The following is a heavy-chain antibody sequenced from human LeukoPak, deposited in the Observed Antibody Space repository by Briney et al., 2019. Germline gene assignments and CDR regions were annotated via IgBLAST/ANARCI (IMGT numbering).Heavy chain of an antibody. J-gene: IGHJ6*02. Sequence: ASVKVSCKASGYTFTSYYMHWVRQAPGQGLEWMGIINPSGGSTSYAQKFQGRVTMTRDTSTSTVYMELSSLRSEDTAVYYCARDHYDSSGYYPYYYGMDVWGQGTTVTVSS. CDR3: ARDHYDSSGYYPYYYGMDV. V-gene: IGHV1-46*01. D-gene: IGHD3-22*01. CDR1: GYTFTSYY. CDR2: INPSGGST.